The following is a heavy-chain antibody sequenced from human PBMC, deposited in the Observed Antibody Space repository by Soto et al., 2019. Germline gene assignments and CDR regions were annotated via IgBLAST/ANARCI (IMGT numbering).Heavy chain of an antibody. CDR1: GFTVSSNY. Sequence: EVQLVESGGGLVQPGGSLRLSCAASGFTVSSNYMSWVRQAPGKGLEWVSVIYSGGSTYYADSVKGRFTISRHNSKNTRYRQRNSLRAEDTAVYYCAREGAGTDYWGQGTLVTVSS. CDR2: IYSGGST. CDR3: AREGAGTDY. J-gene: IGHJ4*02. V-gene: IGHV3-53*04. D-gene: IGHD6-19*01.